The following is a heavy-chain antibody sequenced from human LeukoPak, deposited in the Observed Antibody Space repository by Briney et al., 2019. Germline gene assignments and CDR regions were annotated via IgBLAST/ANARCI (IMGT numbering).Heavy chain of an antibody. V-gene: IGHV3-7*01. CDR3: ARDNPYYYESRGYFEV. Sequence: AGSLRLYCAASGFTFSSYWRSWVRQAPGKGLEWVANIKQDGSEKYYVDSVKGRFTISRDNANNSLYLQMNSLRAEDTAASYCARDNPYYYESRGYFEVWGQGTMVTVSS. J-gene: IGHJ4*02. CDR2: IKQDGSEK. D-gene: IGHD3-22*01. CDR1: GFTFSSYW.